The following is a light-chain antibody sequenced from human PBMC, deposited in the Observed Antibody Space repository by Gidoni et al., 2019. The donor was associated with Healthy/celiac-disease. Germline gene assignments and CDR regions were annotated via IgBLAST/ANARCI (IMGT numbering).Light chain of an antibody. CDR1: SSNIGAGYD. Sequence: QSVLTQPPSVSGAPGQRVTSSCTRSSSNIGAGYDVHWYQPLPGTAPKLLSYGNSNRPSGVPDRFSGSKSGTSASLAITGLQAEDEADYYCQSYDSSLSVYVFGTGTKVTVL. V-gene: IGLV1-40*01. J-gene: IGLJ1*01. CDR2: GNS. CDR3: QSYDSSLSVYV.